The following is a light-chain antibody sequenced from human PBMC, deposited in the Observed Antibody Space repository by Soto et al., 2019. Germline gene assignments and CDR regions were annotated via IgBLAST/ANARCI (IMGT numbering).Light chain of an antibody. V-gene: IGLV2-23*02. Sequence: QSVLTQPASVSGSPGQSITISCTGTSSDIGSYNLVSWYQQHPGKAPKLMIYEVSKRPSGVSNRFSGSKSGNTASLTISGLQAEDEADYHSCSYAGRSSLVFGGGTKLTVL. CDR2: EVS. CDR1: SSDIGSYNL. J-gene: IGLJ2*01. CDR3: CSYAGRSSLV.